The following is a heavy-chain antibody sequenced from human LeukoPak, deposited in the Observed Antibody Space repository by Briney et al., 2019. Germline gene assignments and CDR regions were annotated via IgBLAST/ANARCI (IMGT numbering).Heavy chain of an antibody. CDR2: IYTNGRP. D-gene: IGHD3-3*01. V-gene: IGHV4-4*07. J-gene: IGHJ4*02. Sequence: SETLSLTCTVSGAPFSGYYWGWIRQAAGTGLEWIGRIYTNGRPDYNPSLRSRVTMSVDTSKNQFSLKLSSVTAADTAVYYCAREARDYEGCGYYYGNWGQGTLVTVSS. CDR3: AREARDYEGCGYYYGN. CDR1: GAPFSGYY.